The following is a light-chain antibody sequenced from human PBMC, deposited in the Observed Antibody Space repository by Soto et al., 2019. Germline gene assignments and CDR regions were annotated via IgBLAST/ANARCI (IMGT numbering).Light chain of an antibody. V-gene: IGKV3-20*01. CDR3: QQCGSSPLT. CDR1: QTVRNNY. CDR2: DAS. J-gene: IGKJ4*01. Sequence: EFVLTQSPGTLSLSPGERATLSCRASQTVRNNYLAWYQQKPGQAPRLLIYDASSRATGIPDRFSGGGSGTDFTLTISRLEPEDFAVYYCQQCGSSPLTFGGGTKVDIK.